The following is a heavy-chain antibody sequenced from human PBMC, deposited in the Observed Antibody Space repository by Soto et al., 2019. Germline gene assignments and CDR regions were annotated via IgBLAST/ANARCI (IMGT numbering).Heavy chain of an antibody. V-gene: IGHV4-59*01. CDR2: IYYSGST. CDR3: ARGKYYYGSGSYWGYGMDV. J-gene: IGHJ6*02. D-gene: IGHD3-10*01. CDR1: GGSISSYY. Sequence: SETLSLTCTVSGGSISSYYWSWIRQPPGKGLEWIGYIYYSGSTNYNPSLKSRVTISVDTSKNQFSLKLNSVTAADTAVYHCARGKYYYGSGSYWGYGMDVWGQGSTVTVS.